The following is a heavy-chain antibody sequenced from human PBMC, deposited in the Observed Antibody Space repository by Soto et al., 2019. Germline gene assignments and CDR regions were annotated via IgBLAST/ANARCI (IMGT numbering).Heavy chain of an antibody. V-gene: IGHV3-23*01. CDR2: ISGSGGST. CDR3: ATDSGNFDY. J-gene: IGHJ4*02. D-gene: IGHD2-15*01. CDR1: GFTFSSYA. Sequence: GAPRLSCSASGFTFSSYAMSWVRQAPGKGLEWVSAISGSGGSTYYADSVKGRFTISRDNSKNTLYLQMNSLRAEDTAVYYCATDSGNFDYWGQGTLVTV.